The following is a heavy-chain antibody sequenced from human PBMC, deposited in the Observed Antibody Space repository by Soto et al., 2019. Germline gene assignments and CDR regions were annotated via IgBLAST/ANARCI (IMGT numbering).Heavy chain of an antibody. Sequence: SETLSLTCAVCGFCMSIGNYWGWIRKPPGKGLEWIGSIFHGGNTYYNPSLKSRVTISVDMSKNQFSLKLNSVTAADTAVYYCARARWYDAFDVWGQGTVVTVSS. CDR1: GFCMSIGNY. CDR2: IFHGGNT. CDR3: ARARWYDAFDV. D-gene: IGHD2-15*01. V-gene: IGHV4-38-2*01. J-gene: IGHJ3*01.